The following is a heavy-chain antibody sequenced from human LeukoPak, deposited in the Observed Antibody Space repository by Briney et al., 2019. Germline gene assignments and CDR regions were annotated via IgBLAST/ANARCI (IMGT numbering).Heavy chain of an antibody. Sequence: GGSLRLSCAASGLSFSNAWMSWVRQAPGKGLEWVGRIRRKTDGATTDYAAHVKGRFTISRDDSKNTLYLEMNSLKSDDTAVYFCTTDRSQQLTLWADDYWGQGILVIVSS. CDR3: TTDRSQQLTLWADDY. CDR2: IRRKTDGATT. D-gene: IGHD6-13*01. CDR1: GLSFSNAW. V-gene: IGHV3-15*01. J-gene: IGHJ4*02.